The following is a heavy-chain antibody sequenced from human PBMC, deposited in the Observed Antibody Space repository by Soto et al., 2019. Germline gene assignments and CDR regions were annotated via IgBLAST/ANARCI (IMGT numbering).Heavy chain of an antibody. D-gene: IGHD3-3*01. CDR1: GGSVKSGSYS. V-gene: IGHV4-61*01. CDR3: ARDFAYFGC. Sequence: SETLSLTCTVSGGSVKSGSYSFSWIRQPPGSGLEWIGYVYHTGRTSYNPSLKSRVSISMDTSKKQFSLNLDSVTAADTAVYFCARDFAYFGCWGQGTLVTVSS. CDR2: VYHTGRT. J-gene: IGHJ4*02.